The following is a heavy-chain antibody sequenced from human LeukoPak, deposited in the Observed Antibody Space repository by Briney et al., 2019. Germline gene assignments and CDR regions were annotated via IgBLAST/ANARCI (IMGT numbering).Heavy chain of an antibody. V-gene: IGHV3-7*03. CDR3: AREWVSRVVFYGMDV. CDR1: GFTFSSYW. D-gene: IGHD2-21*01. J-gene: IGHJ6*04. CDR2: IKQDGSEK. Sequence: GGSLRLSCAASGFTFSSYWMSWVRRAPGKGLEWVANIKQDGSEKYYVDSVKGRFTIPRDNAKNSLYLQMNSLRAEDTAVYYCAREWVSRVVFYGMDVWGKGTTVTVSS.